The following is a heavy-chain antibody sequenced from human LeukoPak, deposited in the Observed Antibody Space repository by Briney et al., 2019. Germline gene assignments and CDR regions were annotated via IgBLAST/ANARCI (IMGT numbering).Heavy chain of an antibody. D-gene: IGHD3-22*01. J-gene: IGHJ4*02. V-gene: IGHV1-58*02. Sequence: GTSVKVSCKASGFTFTSSAMQWVRQARGQRLEWIGWIVVGSGNTNYAQKFQERVTITRDMSTSTAYMELSSLRSEDTAVYYCATVRGYYYDSSGYYPPFDYWGQGTLVTVSS. CDR3: ATVRGYYYDSSGYYPPFDY. CDR2: IVVGSGNT. CDR1: GFTFTSSA.